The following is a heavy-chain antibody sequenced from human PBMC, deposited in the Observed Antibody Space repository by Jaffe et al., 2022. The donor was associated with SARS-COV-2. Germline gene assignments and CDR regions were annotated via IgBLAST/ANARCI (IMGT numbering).Heavy chain of an antibody. D-gene: IGHD3-10*01. CDR3: ARRGLTYHSGSGSQSFFDY. V-gene: IGHV4-39*01. Sequence: QLQLQESGPGLVKPSETLSLSCTVSGGSISVKNYYWGWIRQSPGKGLEWIGTIYYSGTTYYTSSLKSRVTIFVDTSKNQFSLRLSSVIAADTAMYYCARRGLTYHSGSGSQSFFDYWGQGALVTVSS. CDR2: IYYSGTT. CDR1: GGSISVKNYY. J-gene: IGHJ4*02.